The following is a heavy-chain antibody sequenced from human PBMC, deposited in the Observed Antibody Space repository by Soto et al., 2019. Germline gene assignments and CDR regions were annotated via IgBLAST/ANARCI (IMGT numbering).Heavy chain of an antibody. CDR1: GFTFSSYA. D-gene: IGHD3-10*01. Sequence: GGSLRLSCAASGFTFSSYAMSWVRQAPGKGLEWVSAISGSGCSTYYADSVKGRFTISRDNSKNTLYLQMNSLRAEDTAVSYCAKSGDPVVRGTQYYFDYWGQGTLVTVSS. V-gene: IGHV3-23*01. CDR2: ISGSGCST. CDR3: AKSGDPVVRGTQYYFDY. J-gene: IGHJ4*02.